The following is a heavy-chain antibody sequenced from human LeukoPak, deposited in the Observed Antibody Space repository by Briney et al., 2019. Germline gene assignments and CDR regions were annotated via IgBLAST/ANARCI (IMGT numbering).Heavy chain of an antibody. D-gene: IGHD6-6*01. V-gene: IGHV4-4*07. CDR3: ARDRDYSNSLDY. CDR1: GDSIRSCY. Sequence: SETLSLTCTVSGDSIRSCYWSWIRQPAEKGLEWIGRICTSGTINYNPSLKNRVTMSVDTSKNQFSLKLTSVTAADTAVYYCARDRDYSNSLDYWGQGTLVTVSS. J-gene: IGHJ4*02. CDR2: ICTSGTI.